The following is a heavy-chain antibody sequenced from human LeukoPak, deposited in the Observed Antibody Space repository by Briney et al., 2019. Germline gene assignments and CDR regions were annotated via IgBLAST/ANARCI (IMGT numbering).Heavy chain of an antibody. CDR3: ARYPVHGGPFDY. V-gene: IGHV4-34*01. D-gene: IGHD2-2*01. CDR1: GGSFSGYY. CDR2: INHSGST. Sequence: SETLSLTCAVYGGSFSGYYWSWIRQPPGKGLEWIGEINHSGSTNYNPSLKSRVTISVDTSKNQFSLKLSSVTAADTAVYYCARYPVHGGPFDYWGQGTLVTVSS. J-gene: IGHJ4*02.